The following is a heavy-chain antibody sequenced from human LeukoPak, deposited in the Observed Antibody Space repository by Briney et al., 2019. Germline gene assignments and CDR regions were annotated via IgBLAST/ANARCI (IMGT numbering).Heavy chain of an antibody. CDR2: IYYSGST. D-gene: IGHD1-26*01. J-gene: IGHJ4*02. V-gene: IGHV4-31*03. Sequence: PSQTLSLTCTVSGGSINSGGYYWTWIRQHPGKGLEWIGYIYYSGSTYCNPSLKSRITISVDTSKNQFSLKLISVTAADTAVYYCARYGQGAVVDYWGLGTLVTVSS. CDR1: GGSINSGGYY. CDR3: ARYGQGAVVDY.